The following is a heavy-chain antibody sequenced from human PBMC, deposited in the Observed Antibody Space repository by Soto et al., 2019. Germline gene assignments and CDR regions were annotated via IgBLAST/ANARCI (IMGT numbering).Heavy chain of an antibody. CDR1: GFTFSSYA. V-gene: IGHV3-23*01. CDR3: AKSLWATVISFDY. CDR2: ISGSGGST. J-gene: IGHJ4*02. Sequence: GGSLRLSCAASGFTFSSYAMSWVRQAPGKGLEWVSAISGSGGSTYYADYVKGRFTIPRDNSKNTLYLQMNSLRAEDTAVYYGAKSLWATVISFDYWGQGTLVTLSS. D-gene: IGHD4-17*01.